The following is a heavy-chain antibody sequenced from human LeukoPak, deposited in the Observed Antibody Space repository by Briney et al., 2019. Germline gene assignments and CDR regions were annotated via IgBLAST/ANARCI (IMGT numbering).Heavy chain of an antibody. D-gene: IGHD3-3*01. V-gene: IGHV5-51*01. CDR2: IYPGDSDT. J-gene: IGHJ6*02. CDR3: ARSSQNTYYDFWSGFFVDV. Sequence: RGESLKISCKGSGYSFTSYWIGWVRQMPGKGLEWMGIIYPGDSDTRYSPSFQGQVTISADKSISTAYLQWSSLKASDTAMYYCARSSQNTYYDFWSGFFVDVWGQGTTVTVSS. CDR1: GYSFTSYW.